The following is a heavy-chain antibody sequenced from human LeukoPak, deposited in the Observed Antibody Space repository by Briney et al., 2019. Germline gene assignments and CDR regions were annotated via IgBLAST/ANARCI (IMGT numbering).Heavy chain of an antibody. J-gene: IGHJ4*02. CDR2: INHSGST. CDR3: ARGLSPRINMVRGVRPPFRGVFDY. V-gene: IGHV4-34*01. Sequence: SETLSLTCAVYGGSFSGYYWSWIRQPPGKGLEWIGEINHSGSTNYNPSLKSRVTISVDTSKNQFSLKLSSVTAADTAVYYCARGLSPRINMVRGVRPPFRGVFDYWGQGTLVAVSS. D-gene: IGHD3-10*01. CDR1: GGSFSGYY.